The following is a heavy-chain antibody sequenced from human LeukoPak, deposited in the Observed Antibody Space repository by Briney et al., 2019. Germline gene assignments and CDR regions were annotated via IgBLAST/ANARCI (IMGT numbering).Heavy chain of an antibody. Sequence: GGSLRLSCAASGFTFSSFNMNWVRQAPGKGLEWVSSISSTSSYIFYTGSVKGRFTISRDNAKNSLFLQMNSLRAEDTGVYYCARGGSGSPYYWGQGTLVTVSS. CDR1: GFTFSSFN. V-gene: IGHV3-21*01. CDR3: ARGGSGSPYY. D-gene: IGHD1-26*01. CDR2: ISSTSSYI. J-gene: IGHJ4*02.